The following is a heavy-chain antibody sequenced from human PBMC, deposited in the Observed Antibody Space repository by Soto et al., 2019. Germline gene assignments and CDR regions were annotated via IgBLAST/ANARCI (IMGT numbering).Heavy chain of an antibody. J-gene: IGHJ5*02. CDR3: ARGSPNYQYSSSWRHWFDP. Sequence: SETLSLTCTVSGGSISSYYWSWIRQPAGKGLEWIGRIYTGGSTNYNPSLKSRVTMSVDTSKNQFSLKLSSVTAADTAVYYCARGSPNYQYSSSWRHWFDPWGQGTLVTVSS. CDR2: IYTGGST. V-gene: IGHV4-4*07. CDR1: GGSISSYY. D-gene: IGHD6-13*01.